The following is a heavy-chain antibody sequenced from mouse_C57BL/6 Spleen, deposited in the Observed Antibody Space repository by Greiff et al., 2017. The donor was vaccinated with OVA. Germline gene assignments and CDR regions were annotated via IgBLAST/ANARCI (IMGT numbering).Heavy chain of an antibody. CDR2: LYPGSGST. J-gene: IGHJ2*01. Sequence: VQLQQPGAELVKPGASVKMSCKASGYTFTSYWITWVKQRPGQGLEWLGELYPGSGSTKYNEKFQSKATLTVDTSSSTAYMQLSSLTSEDAAVDYCARWDLLFFDDWGKGTTLTVSS. CDR3: ARWDLLFFDD. V-gene: IGHV1-55*01. CDR1: GYTFTSYW. D-gene: IGHD2-1*01.